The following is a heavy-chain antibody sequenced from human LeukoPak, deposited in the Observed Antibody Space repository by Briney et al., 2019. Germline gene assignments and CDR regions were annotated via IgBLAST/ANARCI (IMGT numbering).Heavy chain of an antibody. Sequence: ASVKVSCKASGYTFTSYGISWVRQAPGQGLEWMGWISAYNGNTNYAQKLQGRVTMTTDTSTSTAYMELRSLRSDDTTVYYCARAAEYTTDFDYWGQGTLVTVSS. CDR2: ISAYNGNT. D-gene: IGHD6-6*01. J-gene: IGHJ4*02. CDR1: GYTFTSYG. V-gene: IGHV1-18*01. CDR3: ARAAEYTTDFDY.